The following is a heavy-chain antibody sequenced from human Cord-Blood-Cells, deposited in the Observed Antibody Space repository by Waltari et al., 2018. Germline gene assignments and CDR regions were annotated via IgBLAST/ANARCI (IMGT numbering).Heavy chain of an antibody. Sequence: QVQLVQSGADVKKPGASGKVSCKASGYTFTSFGISWLRPAPGQGLEWMGWISAYKGNTNYAQKLQGRVTMTTDTSTSTAYMELRSLRSDDTAVYYCARESTEVAGDGDAFDIWGQGTMVTVSS. CDR3: ARESTEVAGDGDAFDI. D-gene: IGHD7-27*01. J-gene: IGHJ3*02. CDR1: GYTFTSFG. V-gene: IGHV1-18*01. CDR2: ISAYKGNT.